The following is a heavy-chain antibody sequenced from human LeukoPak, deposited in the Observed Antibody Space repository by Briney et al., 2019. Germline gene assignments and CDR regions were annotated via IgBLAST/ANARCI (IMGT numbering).Heavy chain of an antibody. J-gene: IGHJ4*02. V-gene: IGHV3-23*01. D-gene: IGHD1-26*01. CDR2: ISGSGVST. CDR3: AKTLVPSGIYHEDFFDY. Sequence: GGSLRLSCAISGFTFTSYAMTWVRQAPGKGLEWVTSISGSGVSTYYADTVRGRFTISRDISKNTLYLQMNSLRAEDTALYYCAKTLVPSGIYHEDFFDYWGQGTLVTVSS. CDR1: GFTFTSYA.